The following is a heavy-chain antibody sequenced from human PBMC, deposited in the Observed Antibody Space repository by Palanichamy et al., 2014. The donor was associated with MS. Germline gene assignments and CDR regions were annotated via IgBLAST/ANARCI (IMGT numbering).Heavy chain of an antibody. CDR2: NSGSGAGT. J-gene: IGHJ1*01. CDR1: GFTFSTSD. V-gene: IGHV3-23*01. Sequence: EVQLLESGGGLVQPGGSLRLSCAASGFTFSTSDMSWVRQAPGKGLEWVSTNSGSGAGTHYADSVKGRFTISRDNSKNTLYLQMNSLRAEDTAVYYCAKDQSYFLHWGQGTVVTVSS. CDR3: AKDQSYFLH.